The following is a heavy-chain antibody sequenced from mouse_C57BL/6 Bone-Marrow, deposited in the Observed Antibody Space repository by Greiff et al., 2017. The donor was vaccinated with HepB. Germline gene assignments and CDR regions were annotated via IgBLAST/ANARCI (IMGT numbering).Heavy chain of an antibody. D-gene: IGHD2-4*01. CDR1: GYTFTSYW. V-gene: IGHV1-69*01. J-gene: IGHJ1*03. CDR2: IDPSDSYT. CDR3: AKSTMITTGGYWYFDV. Sequence: VQLQQPGAELVMPGASVKLSCKASGYTFTSYWMHWVKQRPGQGLEWIGEIDPSDSYTNYNQKFKGKSTLTVDKSSSTAYMQLSSLTSEDSAVYYCAKSTMITTGGYWYFDVWGTGTTVTVSS.